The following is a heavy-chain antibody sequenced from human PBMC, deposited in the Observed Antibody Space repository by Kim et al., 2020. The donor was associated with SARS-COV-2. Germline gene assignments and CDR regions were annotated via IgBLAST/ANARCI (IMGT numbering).Heavy chain of an antibody. D-gene: IGHD3-22*01. J-gene: IGHJ4*02. CDR3: AKANYYDSSGYYGD. Sequence: AEPVKGRFTISRDNSKNTLYLQMNSLRAEDTAVYYCAKANYYDSSGYYGDWGQGTLVTVSS. V-gene: IGHV3-23*03.